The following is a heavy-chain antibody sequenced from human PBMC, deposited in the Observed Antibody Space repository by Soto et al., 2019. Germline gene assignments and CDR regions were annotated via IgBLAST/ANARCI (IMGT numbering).Heavy chain of an antibody. CDR2: ITSSSSYI. J-gene: IGHJ3*02. CDR1: GFTFSSYS. CDR3: ARATVTTGRIGDFDM. V-gene: IGHV3-21*01. D-gene: IGHD4-17*01. Sequence: EVQLVESGGGLVKPGGSLRLFCAASGFTFSSYSMNWVRQAPGKGLEWVSSITSSSSYINYADSVKGRFTISRDNAKNSQYLQTNSLRAEDTAVYYCARATVTTGRIGDFDMWGQGTMVTVSS.